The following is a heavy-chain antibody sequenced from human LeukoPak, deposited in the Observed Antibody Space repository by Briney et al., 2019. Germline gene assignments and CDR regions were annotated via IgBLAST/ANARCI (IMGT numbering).Heavy chain of an antibody. J-gene: IGHJ4*02. CDR1: GGSISSYY. V-gene: IGHV4-59*01. D-gene: IGHD3-22*01. CDR3: ARELVYYYDSSGYYPLHYFDY. Sequence: KASETLSLTCTVSGGSISSYYWSWIRRPPGKGLEWIGYIYYSGSTNYNPSLKSRVTISVDTSKNQFSLKLSSVTAADTAVYYCARELVYYYDSSGYYPLHYFDYWGQGTLVTVSS. CDR2: IYYSGST.